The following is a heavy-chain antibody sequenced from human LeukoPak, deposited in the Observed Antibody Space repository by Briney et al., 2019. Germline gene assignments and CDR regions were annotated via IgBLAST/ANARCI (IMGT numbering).Heavy chain of an antibody. J-gene: IGHJ4*02. V-gene: IGHV3-74*01. CDR1: GFTFSIYW. Sequence: GGSLRLSCAASGFTFSIYWMHWVRQAPGKGLVWVSRVNNDGTDTTYADSVKGRFTISRDNAKNTLYLQMNSLRPEDTAVYFCAREYCSGGSCYSSGIVYWGQGPLVTVSS. CDR2: VNNDGTDT. CDR3: AREYCSGGSCYSSGIVY. D-gene: IGHD2-15*01.